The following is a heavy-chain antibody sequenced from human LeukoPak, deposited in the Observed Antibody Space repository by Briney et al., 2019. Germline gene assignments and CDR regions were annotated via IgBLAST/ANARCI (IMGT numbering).Heavy chain of an antibody. CDR2: ISHDGSNK. CDR1: GFTFSSYA. Sequence: GGSLRLSCAASGFTFSSYAMHWVRQAPGKGLEWVAVISHDGSNKYYADSVKGRFTISRDNSKNTLYLQMNSLRAEDTAVYYCARGGDGYNSLFDYWGQGTLVTVSS. J-gene: IGHJ4*02. D-gene: IGHD5-24*01. CDR3: ARGGDGYNSLFDY. V-gene: IGHV3-30-3*01.